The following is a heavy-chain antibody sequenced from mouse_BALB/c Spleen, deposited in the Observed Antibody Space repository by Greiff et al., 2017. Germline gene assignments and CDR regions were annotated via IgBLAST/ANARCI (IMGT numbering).Heavy chain of an antibody. CDR1: GFTFSDYY. CDR2: ISDGGSYT. V-gene: IGHV5-4*02. Sequence: VVESGGGLVKPGGSLKLSCAASGFTFSDYYMYWVRQTPEKRLEWVATISDGGSYTYYPDSVKGRFTISRDNAKNNLYLQMSSLKSEDTAMYYCARGVRRDYAMDYWGQGTSVTVSS. D-gene: IGHD2-14*01. J-gene: IGHJ4*01. CDR3: ARGVRRDYAMDY.